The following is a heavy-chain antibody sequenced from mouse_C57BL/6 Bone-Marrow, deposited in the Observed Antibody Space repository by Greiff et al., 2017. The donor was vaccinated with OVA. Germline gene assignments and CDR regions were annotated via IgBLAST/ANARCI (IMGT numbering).Heavy chain of an antibody. CDR3: ASRDFYYSNYVGWYFDV. Sequence: VQLQQPGAELVKPGASVKLSCKTSGYTFTSYWMHWVKQRPGQGLEWIGMIHPNSGSTNYNEKFKSKATLTVDKSSSTAYMQLSSLTSEDSAVYYCASRDFYYSNYVGWYFDVCGTGTAVTVSS. J-gene: IGHJ1*03. CDR2: IHPNSGST. CDR1: GYTFTSYW. D-gene: IGHD2-5*01. V-gene: IGHV1-64*01.